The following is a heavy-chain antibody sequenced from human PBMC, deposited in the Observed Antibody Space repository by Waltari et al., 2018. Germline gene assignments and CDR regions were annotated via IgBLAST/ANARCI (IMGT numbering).Heavy chain of an antibody. V-gene: IGHV4-39*01. Sequence: VWIRQPPGQVLGWIGTMSYSGATYSSPSLSSRVTIARDTSKNQLSLKLASVTAADTAVYFCATYLGASLGTAAFDVWGQGTMVTVSS. CDR2: MSYSGAT. J-gene: IGHJ3*01. D-gene: IGHD1-1*01. CDR3: ATYLGASLGTAAFDV.